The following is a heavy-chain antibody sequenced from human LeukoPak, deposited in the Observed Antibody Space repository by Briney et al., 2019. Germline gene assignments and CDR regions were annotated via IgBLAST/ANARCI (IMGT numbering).Heavy chain of an antibody. Sequence: GASVKVSCKASGYTFTNYGISWVRQAPGQGLEWMGWIIAYNGNTNYAQKLQGRVTMTTDASTSTAYLELRSLRSDDTAVYYCARSSGSYFEGFDYWGQGTLVTVSS. CDR2: IIAYNGNT. D-gene: IGHD1-26*01. CDR3: ARSSGSYFEGFDY. CDR1: GYTFTNYG. V-gene: IGHV1-18*01. J-gene: IGHJ4*02.